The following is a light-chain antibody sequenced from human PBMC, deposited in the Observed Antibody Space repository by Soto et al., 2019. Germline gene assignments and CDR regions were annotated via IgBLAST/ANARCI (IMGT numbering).Light chain of an antibody. Sequence: DIVLTQSPGTLSLSPGERATLSCRASQNVRGPYLAWYQQKPGQPPRLLIYGASSRATGIPDRFSGSVSGSYFTLTISRLEPEDFAMYYCQQYGASPRPWTFGPGTKVEIK. CDR2: GAS. CDR3: QQYGASPRPWT. J-gene: IGKJ1*01. CDR1: QNVRGPY. V-gene: IGKV3-20*01.